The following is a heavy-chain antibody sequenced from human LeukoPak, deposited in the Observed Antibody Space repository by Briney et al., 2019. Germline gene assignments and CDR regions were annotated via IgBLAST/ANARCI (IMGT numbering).Heavy chain of an antibody. D-gene: IGHD6-13*01. Sequence: GGSLRLSCAASGFTFSSYAMHWVRQAPGKGLEWVAVISHDGSNKYYADSVKGRFTIPRDNSKNTLYLQMNSLRAEDTAVYYCAKVGGMDSSWFPYYYYGMDVWGQGTTVTVSS. CDR2: ISHDGSNK. J-gene: IGHJ6*02. V-gene: IGHV3-30-3*01. CDR1: GFTFSSYA. CDR3: AKVGGMDSSWFPYYYYGMDV.